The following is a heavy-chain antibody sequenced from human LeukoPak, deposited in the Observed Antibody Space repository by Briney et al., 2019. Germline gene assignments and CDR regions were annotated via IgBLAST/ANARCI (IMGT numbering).Heavy chain of an antibody. D-gene: IGHD6-19*01. CDR3: ARGRGWPPSFDY. V-gene: IGHV3-21*01. Sequence: GGSLRLSCAASGFTFSSGFTFSTYWMHWVRQAPGKGLEWVSCISSSTSDIFYADSVKGRFTISRDNAKNSLYLQMNSLRAEDTAVYYCARGRGWPPSFDYWGQGTLVTVSS. J-gene: IGHJ4*02. CDR2: ISSSTSDI. CDR1: GFTFSSGFTFSTYW.